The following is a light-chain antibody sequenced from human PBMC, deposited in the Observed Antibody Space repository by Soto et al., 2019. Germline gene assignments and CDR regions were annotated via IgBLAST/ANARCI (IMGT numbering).Light chain of an antibody. Sequence: EIVLTQSPSTLSVSPGKSATLSCRASQSVNIDLVWYQQKPGQAPKVLMFSASARETGIPARFSGGGSETEFTLNISSLQPEDYAVYYCQQYNTWPFTFGPGTKVDIK. CDR1: QSVNID. J-gene: IGKJ3*01. CDR2: SAS. V-gene: IGKV3D-15*01. CDR3: QQYNTWPFT.